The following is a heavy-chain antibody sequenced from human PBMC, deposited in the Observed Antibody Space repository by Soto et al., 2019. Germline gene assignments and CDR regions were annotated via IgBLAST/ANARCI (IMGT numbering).Heavy chain of an antibody. V-gene: IGHV3-30*18. D-gene: IGHD3-22*01. Sequence: QVQLVESGGGVVQPGRSLRLSCAASGFTFSSYGMHWVRQAPGKGLEWVAVISYDGSNKYYADSVKGRFTISRDNSKKTLYLQMHSLRAEHTAVYYCAKESVVVITDYWGQGTLVTVSS. CDR3: AKESVVVITDY. CDR1: GFTFSSYG. J-gene: IGHJ4*02. CDR2: ISYDGSNK.